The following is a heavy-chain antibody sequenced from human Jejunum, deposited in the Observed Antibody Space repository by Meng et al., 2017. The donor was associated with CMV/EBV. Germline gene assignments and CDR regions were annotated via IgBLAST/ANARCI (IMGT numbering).Heavy chain of an antibody. V-gene: IGHV3-23*01. Sequence: WLRQAPGKGIEWVSGIHNSGGSTYYADSVKGRFTISRDNSKKTLHLQINSLRAEDTAVYFCAKVPSIPNSSGYYYAKFYYGMDVWGQGTTVTVSS. J-gene: IGHJ6*02. CDR2: IHNSGGST. D-gene: IGHD3-22*01. CDR3: AKVPSIPNSSGYYYAKFYYGMDV.